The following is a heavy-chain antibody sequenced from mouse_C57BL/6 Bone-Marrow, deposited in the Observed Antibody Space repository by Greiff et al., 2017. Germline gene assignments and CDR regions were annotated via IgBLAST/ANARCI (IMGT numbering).Heavy chain of an antibody. CDR3: TRDYYGSTKFAY. J-gene: IGHJ3*01. CDR1: GFTFSSYA. D-gene: IGHD1-1*01. CDR2: ISSGGDYI. Sequence: EVKLVESGEGLVKPGGSLKLSCAASGFTFSSYAMSWVRQTPEKRLEWVAYISSGGDYIYYADPVKGRFTLARDNARNTLYLQISSLKSEDTAMYYCTRDYYGSTKFAYWGQGTLVTVSA. V-gene: IGHV5-9-1*02.